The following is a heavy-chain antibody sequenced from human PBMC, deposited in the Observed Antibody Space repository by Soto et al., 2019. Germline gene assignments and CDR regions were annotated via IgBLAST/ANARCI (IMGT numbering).Heavy chain of an antibody. CDR3: AKDQVAAAGKQPCCDY. J-gene: IGHJ4*01. CDR1: GFTFSSYG. Sequence: QVQLVESGGGVVQPGRSLRLSCAASGFTFSSYGMHWVRQAPGKGLEWVAVISYDGSNKYYADSVKGRFTISRDNSKNTLYLQMNSLRAEDTAVYYCAKDQVAAAGKQPCCDYWGHGTLVTVFS. CDR2: ISYDGSNK. V-gene: IGHV3-30*18. D-gene: IGHD6-13*01.